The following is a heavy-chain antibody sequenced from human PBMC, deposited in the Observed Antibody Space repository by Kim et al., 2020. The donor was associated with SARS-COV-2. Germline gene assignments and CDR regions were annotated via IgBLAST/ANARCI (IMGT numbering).Heavy chain of an antibody. V-gene: IGHV1-3*01. CDR1: GYSFSSYG. D-gene: IGHD1-26*01. CDR2: IDVSNGNT. J-gene: IGHJ4*02. Sequence: ASVKVSCKASGYSFSSYGIHWVRQAPGQRLECMGWIDVSNGNTKYSQNFQGRLAITKYTSASIAYMELNSLRSEDTAVYYCARGGPLGSFWGQGTLVTVSS. CDR3: ARGGPLGSF.